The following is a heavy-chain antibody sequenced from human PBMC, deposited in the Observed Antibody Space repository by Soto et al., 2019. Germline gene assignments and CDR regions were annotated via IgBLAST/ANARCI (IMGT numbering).Heavy chain of an antibody. CDR3: ARGSAVWSSTSPYYYYMDV. CDR2: INHSGST. D-gene: IGHD2-2*01. V-gene: IGHV4-34*01. CDR1: GGSFSGYY. Sequence: SETLSLTCAVYGGSFSGYYWSWIRQPPGKGLEWIGEINHSGSTNYNPSLKSRVTISVDTSKNQFSLKLSSVTAADTAVYYCARGSAVWSSTSPYYYYMDVWGKGTTVTVSS. J-gene: IGHJ6*03.